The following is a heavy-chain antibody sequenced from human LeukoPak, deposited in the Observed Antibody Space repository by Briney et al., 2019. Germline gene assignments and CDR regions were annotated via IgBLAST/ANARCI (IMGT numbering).Heavy chain of an antibody. D-gene: IGHD3-3*01. J-gene: IGHJ3*02. Sequence: GGSLRLSCAASGFTFSNAWMSWVRQAPGKGLEWVGRIKSKTDGGTTDYAAPVRGRFTISRDDSKNTLYLQMNSLRAEDTAVYYCARDQSNDFWSGIMGGGDAFDIWGQGTMVTVSS. CDR3: ARDQSNDFWSGIMGGGDAFDI. V-gene: IGHV3-15*01. CDR1: GFTFSNAW. CDR2: IKSKTDGGTT.